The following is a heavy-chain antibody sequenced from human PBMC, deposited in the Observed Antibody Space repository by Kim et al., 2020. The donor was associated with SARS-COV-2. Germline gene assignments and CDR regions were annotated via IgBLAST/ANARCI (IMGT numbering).Heavy chain of an antibody. V-gene: IGHV4-39*01. Sequence: SETLSLTCTVSGGSISSSSYYWGWIRQPPGKGLEWIGSIYYSGSTYYNPSLKSRVTISVDTSKNQFSLKLSSVTAADTAVYYCAVYYYDSSGSGRYFDYWGQGTLVTFSS. CDR1: GGSISSSSYY. D-gene: IGHD3-22*01. CDR3: AVYYYDSSGSGRYFDY. CDR2: IYYSGST. J-gene: IGHJ4*02.